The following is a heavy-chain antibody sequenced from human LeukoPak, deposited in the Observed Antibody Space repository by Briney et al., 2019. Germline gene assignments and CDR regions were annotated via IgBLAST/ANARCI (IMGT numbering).Heavy chain of an antibody. D-gene: IGHD1-26*01. CDR1: GFTFTTYW. CDR3: ARAAGGTSRDY. J-gene: IGHJ4*02. V-gene: IGHV3-7*01. Sequence: GGSLRLSCAASGFTFTTYWMSWVRQAPGKGLEWVANIKDDGSDKYYVDSVKGRFTISRDNAKNSLYLQMNSLRDDDTAVYYCARAAGGTSRDYWGQGTLVTVSS. CDR2: IKDDGSDK.